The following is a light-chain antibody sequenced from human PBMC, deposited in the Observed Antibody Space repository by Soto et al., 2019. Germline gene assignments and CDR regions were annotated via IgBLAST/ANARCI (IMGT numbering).Light chain of an antibody. J-gene: IGKJ3*01. CDR3: QQYNNWPLT. CDR2: GTS. CDR1: QSIAGE. Sequence: ETVMTQSPATLSVSPGERATLSCRASQSIAGELAWFQQRPGQAPRLLIYGTSTRATGVPARFSGSGSGTEFTLTISSLQSEDFAVYYCQQYNNWPLTFGPGTKVAIK. V-gene: IGKV3-15*01.